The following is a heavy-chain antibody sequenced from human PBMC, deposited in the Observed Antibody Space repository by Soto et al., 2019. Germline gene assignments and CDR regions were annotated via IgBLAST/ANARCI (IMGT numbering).Heavy chain of an antibody. J-gene: IGHJ4*02. D-gene: IGHD4-17*01. V-gene: IGHV1-18*01. Sequence: QAHLVQSGPEVKKPGASVKVSCRGSGYIFTSYGIAWVRQAPGQGLEWMGRISAHNGKPEYAQKLQGRVTVTRDTSTSRAYPELRSRRSDDTALHYCARGRYGDYWGKGARVTVSS. CDR1: GYIFTSYG. CDR3: ARGRYGDY. CDR2: ISAHNGKP.